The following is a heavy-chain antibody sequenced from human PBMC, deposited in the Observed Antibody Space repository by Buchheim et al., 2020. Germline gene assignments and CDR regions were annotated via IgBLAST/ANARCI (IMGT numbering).Heavy chain of an antibody. CDR2: ISYVGSKK. D-gene: IGHD5-18*01. J-gene: IGHJ4*02. CDR1: GFTFSSYA. Sequence: QVQLVEFGGGVVQPGRSLRLSCAASGFTFSSYAMHWVRQAPGKGLEWVAVISYVGSKKYYAESVKGRFTISRANSKNTLYLQMNSLRAEDTAVYYCARESDIYGYRDHWGQGTL. V-gene: IGHV3-30-3*01. CDR3: ARESDIYGYRDH.